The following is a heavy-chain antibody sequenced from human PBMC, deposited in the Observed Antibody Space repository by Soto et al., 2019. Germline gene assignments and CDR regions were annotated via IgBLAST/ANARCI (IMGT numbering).Heavy chain of an antibody. CDR2: IYHSGST. V-gene: IGHV4-4*02. CDR1: SGSISSSNW. J-gene: IGHJ5*02. CDR3: ARGSNDYIWGSYRYPDWFDP. Sequence: QVQLQESGPGLVKPSGTLSLTCAVSSGSISSSNWWSWVRQPPGKGLEWIGEIYHSGSTNYNPSLKSRVTISVDKSKHQFSLKLSSVTAADTAVYYCARGSNDYIWGSYRYPDWFDPWGQGTLVTVSS. D-gene: IGHD3-16*02.